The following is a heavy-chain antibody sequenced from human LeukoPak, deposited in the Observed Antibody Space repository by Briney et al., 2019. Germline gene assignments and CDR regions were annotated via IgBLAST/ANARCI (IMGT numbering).Heavy chain of an antibody. CDR2: ISNSGGST. V-gene: IGHV3-23*01. J-gene: IGHJ6*02. CDR3: AQCGYWNDALYYYGMDV. D-gene: IGHD1-1*01. CDR1: GFTFSNYA. Sequence: GGSLRLSCAVAGFTFSNYAMSWVRQAPGKGLEWVSGISNSGGSTYYADSVKARFTISRDISKDTLFLQMNSLRAEDTAVYYCAQCGYWNDALYYYGMDVWGQGTTVTVSS.